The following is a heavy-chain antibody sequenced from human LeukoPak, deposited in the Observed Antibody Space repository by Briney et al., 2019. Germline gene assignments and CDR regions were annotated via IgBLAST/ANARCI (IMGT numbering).Heavy chain of an antibody. CDR2: ISSSSSYI. D-gene: IGHD3-3*01. V-gene: IGHV3-21*01. Sequence: GGSLRLSCAASGFTFSSYSMNWVRQAPGKGLEWVSSISSSSSYIYYADSVKGRFTISRNNAKNSLYLQMNSLRAEDTAVYYCARALDFWSGYNYGMDVWGQGTTVTVSS. J-gene: IGHJ6*02. CDR3: ARALDFWSGYNYGMDV. CDR1: GFTFSSYS.